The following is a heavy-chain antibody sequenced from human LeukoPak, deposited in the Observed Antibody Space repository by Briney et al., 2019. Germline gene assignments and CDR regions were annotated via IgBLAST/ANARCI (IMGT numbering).Heavy chain of an antibody. Sequence: GGSLRLPCAASGFTFSDYSMKWVRQARGKGVEGVSYIGMSSGNTKYADSVKGRFTIYGENGKNSLYLQMNSLRVEDTAVYYCARDHNYAFDNWGQETLVTVSS. V-gene: IGHV3-48*04. J-gene: IGHJ4*02. CDR1: GFTFSDYS. CDR3: ARDHNYAFDN. CDR2: IGMSSGNT. D-gene: IGHD1-1*01.